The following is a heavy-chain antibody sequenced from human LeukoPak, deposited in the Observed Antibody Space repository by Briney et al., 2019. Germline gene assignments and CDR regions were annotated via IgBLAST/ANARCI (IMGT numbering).Heavy chain of an antibody. CDR1: GGTFSSYA. CDR3: ARAPGVRYFDWLYTKFDP. J-gene: IGHJ5*02. D-gene: IGHD3-9*01. V-gene: IGHV1-69*13. CDR2: IIPIFGTA. Sequence: ASVKVSCKASGGTFSSYAISWVRQAPGQGLEWMGGIIPIFGTANYAQKFQGRVTITADESTSTAYMELSSLRSEDTAVYYCARAPGVRYFDWLYTKFDPWGQGTLVTVSS.